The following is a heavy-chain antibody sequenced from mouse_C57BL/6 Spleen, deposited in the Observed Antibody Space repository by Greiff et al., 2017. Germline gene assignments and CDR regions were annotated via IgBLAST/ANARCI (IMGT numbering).Heavy chain of an antibody. V-gene: IGHV1-4*01. CDR3: ARDTVVDY. CDR2: INPSSGYT. D-gene: IGHD1-1*01. CDR1: GYTFTSYT. J-gene: IGHJ2*01. Sequence: VQLVESGAELARPGASVKMSCKASGYTFTSYTMHWVKQRPGQGLEWIGYINPSSGYTKYNQKFKDKATLTADKSSSTAYMQLSSLTSEDSAVYYCARDTVVDYWGQGTTLTVSS.